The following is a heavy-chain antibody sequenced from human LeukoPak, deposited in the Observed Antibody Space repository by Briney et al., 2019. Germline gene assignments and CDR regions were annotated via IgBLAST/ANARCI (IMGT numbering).Heavy chain of an antibody. CDR1: GCTVSSNY. CDR2: IYSGGST. CDR3: ARGYSSSPFDY. D-gene: IGHD6-13*01. V-gene: IGHV3-53*04. J-gene: IGHJ4*02. Sequence: GGSLRLYCAASGCTVSSNYMSWVRQAPGKGLEWVSVIYSGGSTYYADSVKGRFTISRHNSKNTLYLQMNSLRAEDTAVYYCARGYSSSPFDYWGQGTLVTVSS.